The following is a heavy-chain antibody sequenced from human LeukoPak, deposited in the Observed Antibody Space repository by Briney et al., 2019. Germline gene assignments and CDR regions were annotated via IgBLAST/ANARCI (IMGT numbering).Heavy chain of an antibody. J-gene: IGHJ4*02. CDR2: ISYDGSNK. D-gene: IGHD3-10*01. Sequence: GGSLRLSCAASGFTFSSYAMHWVRQAPGKGLEWVAVISYDGSNKYYADSVKGRFTTSRDNSKNTLYLQMNSLRAEDTAVYYCARGGFRTHYHYGTRHFDYWGQGTLVTVSS. CDR1: GFTFSSYA. CDR3: ARGGFRTHYHYGTRHFDY. V-gene: IGHV3-30-3*01.